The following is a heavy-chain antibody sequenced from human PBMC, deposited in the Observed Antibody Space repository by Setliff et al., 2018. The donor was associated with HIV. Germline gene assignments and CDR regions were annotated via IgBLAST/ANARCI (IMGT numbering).Heavy chain of an antibody. Sequence: GESLTISCAASGFTFSSYSMNWVRQAPGKGLEWVSYISSSSSTIYYADSVKGRFTISRDNAKNSLYLQMNSLRAEDTAVYYCARDKAAYYYDSSLDAFDIWGQGTMVTVSS. J-gene: IGHJ3*02. CDR1: GFTFSSYS. CDR3: ARDKAAYYYDSSLDAFDI. V-gene: IGHV3-48*01. CDR2: ISSSSSTI. D-gene: IGHD3-22*01.